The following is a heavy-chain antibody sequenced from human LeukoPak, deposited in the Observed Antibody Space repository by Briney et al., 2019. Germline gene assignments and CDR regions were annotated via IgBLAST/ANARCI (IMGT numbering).Heavy chain of an antibody. CDR1: GGSISSSSYY. V-gene: IGHV4-39*07. D-gene: IGHD5-18*01. J-gene: IGHJ4*02. Sequence: SETLSLTCTVSGGSISSSSYYWGWIRQPPGKGLEWIGSIYYSGSTYYNPSLKSRVTISVDTSKNQFSLKLSSVTAADTAVYYCASGSYGNKFDYWGQGTLVTVSS. CDR2: IYYSGST. CDR3: ASGSYGNKFDY.